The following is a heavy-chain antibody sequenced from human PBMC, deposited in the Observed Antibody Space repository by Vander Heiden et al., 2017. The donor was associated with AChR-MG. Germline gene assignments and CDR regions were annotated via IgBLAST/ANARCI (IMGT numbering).Heavy chain of an antibody. V-gene: IGHV4-59*01. Sequence: QVQLQESGPGLVKPSETLSLTCTVSGGSISSYYWSWIRQPPGKGLEWIGYIYYSGSTNYNPSLKSRVTISVDTSKNQFSLKLSSVTAADTAVYYCARGVGSYSSWIDYWGQGTLVTVSS. D-gene: IGHD6-6*01. CDR2: IYYSGST. J-gene: IGHJ4*02. CDR3: ARGVGSYSSWIDY. CDR1: GGSISSYY.